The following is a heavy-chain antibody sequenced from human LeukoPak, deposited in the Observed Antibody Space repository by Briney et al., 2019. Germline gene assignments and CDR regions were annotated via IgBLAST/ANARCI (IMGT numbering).Heavy chain of an antibody. CDR3: ARLSLKVLEWSPTKGKETHYFDY. CDR1: GGSFSGYY. Sequence: PSETLSLTCAVYGGSFSGYYWSWIRQPPGKGLEWIGEINHSGSTYYNPSLKSRVTILEDKSKNQFSLKLSSVTAADTAVYYCARLSLKVLEWSPTKGKETHYFDYWGQGTLVTVSS. V-gene: IGHV4-34*01. CDR2: INHSGST. D-gene: IGHD3-3*01. J-gene: IGHJ4*02.